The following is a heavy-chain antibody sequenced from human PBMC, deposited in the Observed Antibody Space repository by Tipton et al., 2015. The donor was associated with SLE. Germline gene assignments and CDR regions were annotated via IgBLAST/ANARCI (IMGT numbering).Heavy chain of an antibody. J-gene: IGHJ3*01. Sequence: HLVQSGGGLIQPGGSLRLSCAASGFIVSNNYMSWVRQAPGKGLEWVSVIYIDGGTYYADSVKGRFTISRDVSKNSVYLQMNSLRDEDTAVYYCATVRGAYDAFDVWGQGSMVTVSS. D-gene: IGHD1-26*01. CDR1: GFIVSNNY. CDR3: ATVRGAYDAFDV. CDR2: IYIDGGT. V-gene: IGHV3-53*01.